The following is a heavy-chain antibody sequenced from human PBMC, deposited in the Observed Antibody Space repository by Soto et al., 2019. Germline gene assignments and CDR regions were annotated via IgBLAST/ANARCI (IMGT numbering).Heavy chain of an antibody. CDR1: GYSFTSYW. Sequence: GESLKISCKGSGYSFTSYWIGWVRQMPGKGLEWMGIIYPGDSDTRYSPSFQGQVTISADKSISTAYLQWSSLKASDTAMYYSDSSGFLYYYGMDVWGQGTTVTVSS. J-gene: IGHJ6*02. CDR3: DSSGFLYYYGMDV. CDR2: IYPGDSDT. V-gene: IGHV5-51*01. D-gene: IGHD3-22*01.